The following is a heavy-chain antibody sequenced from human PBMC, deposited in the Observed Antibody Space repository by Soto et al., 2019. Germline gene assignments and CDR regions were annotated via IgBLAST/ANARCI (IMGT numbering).Heavy chain of an antibody. Sequence: ASVKVSCKASGYTFTSYGISWVRQAPGQGLERMGWIIAYYGKTNYAQKFQGRVTITADESTSTAYMELSSLRSEDTAVFYCARDLFRELLSDEYYYYYYGMDVWGQGTTVTVSS. CDR3: ARDLFRELLSDEYYYYYYGMDV. CDR2: IIAYYGKT. D-gene: IGHD1-26*01. J-gene: IGHJ6*02. V-gene: IGHV1-18*01. CDR1: GYTFTSYG.